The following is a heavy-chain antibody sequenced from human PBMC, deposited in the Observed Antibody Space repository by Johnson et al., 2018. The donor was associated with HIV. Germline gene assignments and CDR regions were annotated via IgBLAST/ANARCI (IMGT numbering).Heavy chain of an antibody. V-gene: IGHV3-66*02. J-gene: IGHJ3*02. D-gene: IGHD3-22*01. CDR3: VRRFYDSSAFDI. Sequence: VQLVESGGGLVKPGGSLRLSCAASGFTFSNAWMSWVRQAPGKGLEWVSGINWNGGRTGYADSVKGRFTISRDNSRNTLFIQMNSLRAEDTGVYYCVRRFYDSSAFDIWGQGTMVTVSS. CDR1: GFTFSNAW. CDR2: NWNGGRT.